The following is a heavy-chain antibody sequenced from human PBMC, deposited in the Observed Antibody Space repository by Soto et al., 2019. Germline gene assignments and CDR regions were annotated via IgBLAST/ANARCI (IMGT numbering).Heavy chain of an antibody. D-gene: IGHD2-15*01. CDR2: ISAYNGNT. CDR1: GYTFTSYG. Sequence: ASVKISCKASGYTFTSYGISWVRQAPGQGLEWMGWISAYNGNTIYAQKLQGRVTMTTDTSTSTAYMELRSLRSDDTAVYYCARGLLRLYYYGMDVWGQGTTVTVSS. CDR3: ARGLLRLYYYGMDV. V-gene: IGHV1-18*01. J-gene: IGHJ6*02.